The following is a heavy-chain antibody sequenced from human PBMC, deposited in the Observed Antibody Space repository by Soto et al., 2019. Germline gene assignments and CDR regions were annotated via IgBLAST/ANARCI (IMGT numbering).Heavy chain of an antibody. CDR2: ISGIGGTT. D-gene: IGHD2-2*01. V-gene: IGHV3-23*01. Sequence: GSLRLSCAASGFTFRNYAMSWARQAPGKGLEWVSAISGIGGTTHYADSVKGRFTISRDNSKNTLYLQMNSLRVEDTAVYYCAKDRSSTSCYAFDYWGQGGLVTVSS. CDR1: GFTFRNYA. J-gene: IGHJ4*02. CDR3: AKDRSSTSCYAFDY.